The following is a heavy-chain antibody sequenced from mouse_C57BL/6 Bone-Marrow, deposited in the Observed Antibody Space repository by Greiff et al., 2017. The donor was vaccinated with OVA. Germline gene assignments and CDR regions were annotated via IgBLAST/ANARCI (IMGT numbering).Heavy chain of an antibody. D-gene: IGHD1-1*01. CDR2: INPSSGYT. CDR3: ASSYYYGSSYWFAY. CDR1: GYTFTSYT. V-gene: IGHV1-4*01. Sequence: VQLQQSGAELARPGASVKMSCKASGYTFTSYTMHWVKQRPGQGLEWIGYINPSSGYTKYNQKFKDKATLTADKSSSPAYMQLSSLTSEDSAVYYCASSYYYGSSYWFAYWGQGTLVTVSA. J-gene: IGHJ3*01.